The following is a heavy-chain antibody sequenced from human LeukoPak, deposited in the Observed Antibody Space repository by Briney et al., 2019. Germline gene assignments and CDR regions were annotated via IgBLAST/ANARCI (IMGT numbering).Heavy chain of an antibody. V-gene: IGHV3-23*01. Sequence: PGGSLRLSCAASGFTFSNYAMNWVRQAPGKGLEWVSGISGSGGSSNYADSVKGRFTISRDNSKNTLYTQMNSLRAEDTAVYYCRYFLPHFDYWGQGTLVTVSS. J-gene: IGHJ4*02. CDR1: GFTFSNYA. CDR3: RYFLPHFDY. D-gene: IGHD2/OR15-2a*01. CDR2: ISGSGGSS.